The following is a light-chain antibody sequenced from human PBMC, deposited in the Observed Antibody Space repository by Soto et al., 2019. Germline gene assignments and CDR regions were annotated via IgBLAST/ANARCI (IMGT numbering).Light chain of an antibody. V-gene: IGLV1-47*01. CDR1: SSNIGSNY. CDR3: AAWDDSLRV. CDR2: RNN. Sequence: QSVLTQPPSASGTPGQRVTISCSGSSSNIGSNYVYWYQQLPGTAPKLLIYRNNQRLSGVPDRFSGSKSGTSASLAIGGLRSEDEADYYCAAWDDSLRVFGGGTKLTVL. J-gene: IGLJ3*02.